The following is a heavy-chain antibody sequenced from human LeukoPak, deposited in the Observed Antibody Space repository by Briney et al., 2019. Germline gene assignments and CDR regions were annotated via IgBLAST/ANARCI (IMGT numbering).Heavy chain of an antibody. D-gene: IGHD4-17*01. Sequence: PGGSLRLSCAASGFTFSTYSMNWVRQAPGKGLEWVSSISSSVSYIYYADSVRGRFTISRGNANNSLYLQMNSLRAEDTAVYYCARGTYGDYSFDPWGQGTLVTVSS. CDR1: GFTFSTYS. CDR2: ISSSVSYI. CDR3: ARGTYGDYSFDP. J-gene: IGHJ5*02. V-gene: IGHV3-21*01.